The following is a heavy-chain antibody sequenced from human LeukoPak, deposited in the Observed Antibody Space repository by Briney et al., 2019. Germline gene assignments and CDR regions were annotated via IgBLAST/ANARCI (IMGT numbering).Heavy chain of an antibody. CDR3: ARGRGWLQWKGYYFDY. CDR1: GGSISSYY. Sequence: SETLSLTCTVSGGSISSYYWSWIRQPPGKGLEWIGYIYYSGSTNYNPSLKSRVTISVDTSKNQFSLKLSSVTAADTAVYYCARGRGWLQWKGYYFDYWGQGTLVTVSS. CDR2: IYYSGST. J-gene: IGHJ4*02. D-gene: IGHD5-24*01. V-gene: IGHV4-59*12.